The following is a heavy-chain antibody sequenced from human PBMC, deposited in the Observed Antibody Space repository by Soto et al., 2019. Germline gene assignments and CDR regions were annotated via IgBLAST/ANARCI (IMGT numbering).Heavy chain of an antibody. CDR2: IYYSGST. CDR3: ATSYGNAWYTF. Sequence: SETLSLTCTVSGGSISSSSYYWGWIRQPPGKGLEWIGSIYYSGSTYYNPSLKSRVTISVDKSKNQFSLKLSSVTVADTAVYYCATSYGNAWYTFWGQGTQVTVSS. CDR1: GGSISSSSYY. D-gene: IGHD6-13*01. V-gene: IGHV4-39*07. J-gene: IGHJ4*02.